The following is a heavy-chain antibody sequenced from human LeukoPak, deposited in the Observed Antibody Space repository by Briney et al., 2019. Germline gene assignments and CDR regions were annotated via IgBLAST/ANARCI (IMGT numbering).Heavy chain of an antibody. J-gene: IGHJ4*02. CDR2: IYHSGST. CDR1: GGSISSGGYY. V-gene: IGHV4-30-2*01. CDR3: ARADSGSYSIDY. D-gene: IGHD1-26*01. Sequence: PSQTLSLTCTVSGGSISSGGYYWSWIRQPPGKGLEWIGYIYHSGSTYYNPSLKSRVTISVDRSKNQFSLKLSSVTAADTAVYYCARADSGSYSIDYWGQGTLVTVSS.